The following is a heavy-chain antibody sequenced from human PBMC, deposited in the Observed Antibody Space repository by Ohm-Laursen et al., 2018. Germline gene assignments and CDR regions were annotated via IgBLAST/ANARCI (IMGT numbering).Heavy chain of an antibody. CDR2: IKSKTDGETT. D-gene: IGHD2-15*01. CDR3: STDRKGYCSGGSCLNY. J-gene: IGHJ4*02. V-gene: IGHV3-15*01. Sequence: SLRLSCTASGFTYSNAWMIWVRQAPGKGLEWVGRIKSKTDGETTDYRAPVKGRCTISRDDSKNTLYLQMNSLKTEDTAVYYCSTDRKGYCSGGSCLNYWGQGTLVTVSS. CDR1: GFTYSNAW.